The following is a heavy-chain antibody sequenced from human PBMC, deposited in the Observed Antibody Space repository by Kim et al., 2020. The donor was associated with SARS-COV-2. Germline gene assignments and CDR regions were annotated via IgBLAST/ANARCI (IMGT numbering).Heavy chain of an antibody. CDR1: GFTFSSYA. J-gene: IGHJ4*02. CDR3: AKVGQITIFGVVIPYYFDY. V-gene: IGHV3-23*01. D-gene: IGHD3-3*01. CDR2: ISGSGGST. Sequence: GGSLRLSCAASGFTFSSYAMSWVRQAPGKGLEWVSAISGSGGSTYYADSVKGRFTISRDNSKNTLYLQMNSLRAEDTAVYYCAKVGQITIFGVVIPYYFDYWGQGTLVTVSS.